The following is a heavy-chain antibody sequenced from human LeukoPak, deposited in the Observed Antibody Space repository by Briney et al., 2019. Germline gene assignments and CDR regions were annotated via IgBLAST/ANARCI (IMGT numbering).Heavy chain of an antibody. CDR3: AKQQWLVNYYYYMDV. CDR1: RFTFSNYA. J-gene: IGHJ6*03. D-gene: IGHD6-19*01. CDR2: ISGSGGST. Sequence: PGGSLRLSCAASRFTFSNYAMSWVRRAPGKGLEWVSAISGSGGSTYYADSVKGRFTISRDNSKNTLYLQMNSLRAEDTAVYYCAKQQWLVNYYYYMDVWGKGTTVTVSS. V-gene: IGHV3-23*01.